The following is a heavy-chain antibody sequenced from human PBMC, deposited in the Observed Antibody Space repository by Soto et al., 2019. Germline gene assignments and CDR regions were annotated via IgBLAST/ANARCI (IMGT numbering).Heavy chain of an antibody. D-gene: IGHD1-26*01. J-gene: IGHJ3*01. Sequence: QVQLMQSGAEVKKPGSSVKVSCKASGGTFSTYGITWVRQASGQGLEWMGGIIPISGTIKFAQKFQGRLTITPDESTSTVYMELSSLTSEDTAVYYCASRERVDAFDVWGQGTMVTVSS. CDR1: GGTFSTYG. V-gene: IGHV1-69*01. CDR2: IIPISGTI. CDR3: ASRERVDAFDV.